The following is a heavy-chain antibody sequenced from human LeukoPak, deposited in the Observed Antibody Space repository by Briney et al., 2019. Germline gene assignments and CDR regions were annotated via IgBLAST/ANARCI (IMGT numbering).Heavy chain of an antibody. J-gene: IGHJ3*02. CDR2: IYYSGST. CDR1: GGSISSSSYY. CDR3: ARYSSGWTDAFDI. D-gene: IGHD6-19*01. V-gene: IGHV4-39*07. Sequence: SETLSLTCTVSGGSISSSSYYWGWIRQPPGKGLEWIGSIYYSGSTYYNPSLKSRVTISVHTSKNQFSLNLSSVTAADAAVYYCARYSSGWTDAFDIWGRGTMVTVSS.